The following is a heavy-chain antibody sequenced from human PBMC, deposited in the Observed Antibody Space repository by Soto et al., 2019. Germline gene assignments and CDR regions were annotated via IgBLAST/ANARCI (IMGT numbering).Heavy chain of an antibody. D-gene: IGHD5-18*01. Sequence: GGSLRLSCAASGFTFSSYAMSWVRQAPGKGLEWVSAISGSGGSTYYADSVKGRFTISRDNAKNSLYLQMNSLRAEDTAVYYCAGMWIQLRYYYYYGMDVWGQGTTVTVSS. CDR2: ISGSGGST. CDR1: GFTFSSYA. V-gene: IGHV3-23*01. J-gene: IGHJ6*02. CDR3: AGMWIQLRYYYYYGMDV.